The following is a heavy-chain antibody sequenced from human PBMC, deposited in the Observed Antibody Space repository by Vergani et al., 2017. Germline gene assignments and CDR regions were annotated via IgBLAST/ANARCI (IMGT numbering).Heavy chain of an antibody. CDR3: ARTRATAAAGNSYYYYGMDV. D-gene: IGHD6-13*01. Sequence: EVQLVQSGAEVKKPGESLKISCKGSGYSFTSYWIGWVRQMPGKGLEWMGFIYPGDSDTRYSPSFQGQVTISADKAIRTAYLQWSSLKASDTAMYYCARTRATAAAGNSYYYYGMDVWGQGTTVTVSS. J-gene: IGHJ6*02. CDR1: GYSFTSYW. CDR2: IYPGDSDT. V-gene: IGHV5-51*01.